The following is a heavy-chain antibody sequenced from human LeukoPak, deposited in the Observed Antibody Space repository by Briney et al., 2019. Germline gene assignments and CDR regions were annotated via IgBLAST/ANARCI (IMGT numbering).Heavy chain of an antibody. CDR3: AKARIRGYAYSPGAS. J-gene: IGHJ4*02. CDR2: ISFDGTRT. D-gene: IGHD3-10*01. Sequence: PGGSLRLSCAASGFFFGDYTMHWARQTPGKGLEWVSLISFDGTRTFYAEPVKGRFTISRDDRKNSLYLQMNSLRAEDAGVYYCAKARIRGYAYSPGASWGQGTLVTVSS. CDR1: GFFFGDYT. V-gene: IGHV3-43*01.